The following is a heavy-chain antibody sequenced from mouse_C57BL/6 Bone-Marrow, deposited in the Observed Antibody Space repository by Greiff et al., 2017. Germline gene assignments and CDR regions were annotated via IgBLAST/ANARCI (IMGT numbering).Heavy chain of an antibody. Sequence: EVQVVESGPGLVKPSQSLSLTCSVTGYSITSGYYWNWIRQFPGNKLEWMGYISYDGSNNYNPSLKNRISITRDTSKNQFFLKLNSVTTEDTATYYCAKLRRGYYAMDDWGQGTSVTVSS. CDR2: ISYDGSN. V-gene: IGHV3-6*01. D-gene: IGHD2-4*01. CDR1: GYSITSGYY. CDR3: AKLRRGYYAMDD. J-gene: IGHJ4*01.